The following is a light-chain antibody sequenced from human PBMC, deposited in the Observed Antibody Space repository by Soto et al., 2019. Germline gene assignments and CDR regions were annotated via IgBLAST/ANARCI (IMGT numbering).Light chain of an antibody. J-gene: IGKJ1*01. V-gene: IGKV3-20*01. CDR2: GTS. Sequence: EIVLTQSPGTLSLSPGERATLSCRASQSVSSSYLAWYQQKPGQAPRLLIYGTSSSTTAIPDRFSGSGSGTDFTLTISRLEPEDFAVYYCQQYCSSSWTFGQGTKVESK. CDR1: QSVSSSY. CDR3: QQYCSSSWT.